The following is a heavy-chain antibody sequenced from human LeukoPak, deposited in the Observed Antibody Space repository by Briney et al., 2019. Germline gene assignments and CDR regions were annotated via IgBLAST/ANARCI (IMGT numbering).Heavy chain of an antibody. V-gene: IGHV4-61*01. Sequence: SETLSLTCTVPGGSVNSGIYYWSWIRLPPGKGLEWICYLSKSGNTNYSPSLKSRVTIFGDTSKNQFFLKLSSVTAADTAVYYCARARYVNSFYAFDIWGQGTLVTVSS. D-gene: IGHD3-9*01. CDR1: GGSVNSGIYY. CDR3: ARARYVNSFYAFDI. J-gene: IGHJ3*02. CDR2: LSKSGNT.